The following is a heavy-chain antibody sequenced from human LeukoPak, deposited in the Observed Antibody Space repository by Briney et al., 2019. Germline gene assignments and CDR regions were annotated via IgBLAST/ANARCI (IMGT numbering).Heavy chain of an antibody. D-gene: IGHD3-9*01. Sequence: PSETLSLTCTVPGDSMNNNYWSWIRQPAGKGLEWIGRVHTTWNTNYNPSLKSRITMSLDTSRNQFSLKLTSVTAADSAVYYCARDYNTLTKSPQEFDYWGQGTLVTVSS. CDR2: VHTTWNT. CDR1: GDSMNNNY. CDR3: ARDYNTLTKSPQEFDY. J-gene: IGHJ4*02. V-gene: IGHV4-4*07.